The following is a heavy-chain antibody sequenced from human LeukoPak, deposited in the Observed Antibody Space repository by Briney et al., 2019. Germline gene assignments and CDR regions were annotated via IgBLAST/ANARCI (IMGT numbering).Heavy chain of an antibody. CDR3: ARGVEPLAANTLAY. CDR1: GFTVITND. D-gene: IGHD1-14*01. J-gene: IGHJ4*02. CDR2: LYSDGNT. V-gene: IGHV3-53*01. Sequence: GGSLRLSCAASGFTVITNDMTWVRQAPGKGLEWVSALYSDGNTKYADSVQGRFTISRDDSKNTLYLEMNSLSPDDTAVYYCARGVEPLAANTLAYWGQGTLVTVSS.